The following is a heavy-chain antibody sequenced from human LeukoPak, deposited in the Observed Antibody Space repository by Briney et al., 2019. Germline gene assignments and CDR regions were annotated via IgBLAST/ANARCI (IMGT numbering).Heavy chain of an antibody. Sequence: GGSLRLSCAASGLTFSSYWMSWVRQAPGKGLEWVAVIWYDGSNKYYADSVKGRFTISRDNSKNTLYLQMNSLRAEDTAVYYCARADYYGSGSYFDYWGQGTLVTVSS. V-gene: IGHV3-33*08. CDR2: IWYDGSNK. CDR3: ARADYYGSGSYFDY. J-gene: IGHJ4*02. CDR1: GLTFSSYW. D-gene: IGHD3-10*01.